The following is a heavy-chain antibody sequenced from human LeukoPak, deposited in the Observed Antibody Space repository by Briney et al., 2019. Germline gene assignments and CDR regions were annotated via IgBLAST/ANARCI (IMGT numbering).Heavy chain of an antibody. Sequence: GALRLSCAASGFAFSNYWMTWVRQAPGNGLQWVANIKPDGTEKNYVDSVKGRLTISRDNAKNSVYLQLNSLRVDDTALYYCARTPLTQLEPDYFDSWGQGTLVSVSS. J-gene: IGHJ4*02. CDR1: GFAFSNYW. V-gene: IGHV3-7*01. D-gene: IGHD1-1*01. CDR3: ARTPLTQLEPDYFDS. CDR2: IKPDGTEK.